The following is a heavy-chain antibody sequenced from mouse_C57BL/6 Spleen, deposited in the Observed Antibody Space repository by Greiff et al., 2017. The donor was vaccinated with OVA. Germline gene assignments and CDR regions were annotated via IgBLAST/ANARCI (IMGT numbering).Heavy chain of an antibody. CDR1: GFTFSDYG. V-gene: IGHV5-17*01. CDR3: ARNENLSYYAMDY. CDR2: ISRGSSTT. Sequence: EVKLMESGGGLVKPGGSLKLSCAASGFTFSDYGMHWVSQAPEKGLEWVAYISRGSSTTYYTDTVKGRSTFSRDNAKNTLFLQMTSLRSEDTAMYYCARNENLSYYAMDYWGQGTSVTVSS. J-gene: IGHJ4*01.